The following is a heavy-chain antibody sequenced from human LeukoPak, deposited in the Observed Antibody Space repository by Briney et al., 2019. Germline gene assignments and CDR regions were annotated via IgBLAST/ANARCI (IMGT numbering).Heavy chain of an antibody. CDR2: ISSSGKTI. CDR1: GFTFSSYE. CDR3: ATTSIAAAVPGCFDY. D-gene: IGHD6-13*01. V-gene: IGHV3-48*03. J-gene: IGHJ4*02. Sequence: GGSLGLSCAASGFTFSSYEMNWVRQAPGKGLEWASYISSSGKTIYYADSTKGRFTVSRDNAKNSLYLQMNSLRAEDTAVYYCATTSIAAAVPGCFDYWGQGTLVTVFS.